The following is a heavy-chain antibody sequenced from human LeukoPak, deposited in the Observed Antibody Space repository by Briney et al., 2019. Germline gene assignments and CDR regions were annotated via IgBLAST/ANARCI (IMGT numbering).Heavy chain of an antibody. CDR1: GGSISSYY. J-gene: IGHJ5*02. V-gene: IGHV4-59*08. CDR3: ARHSNWNGGVDWFDP. D-gene: IGHD1-20*01. Sequence: SSETLSLTCTVSGGSISSYYWSWIRQPPGKGLEWIAYIHYSGSPHYNPSLKSRVTISIDTSKNQLSLKLSSVTAADTAVYFCARHSNWNGGVDWFDPWGQGTQVTVAS. CDR2: IHYSGSP.